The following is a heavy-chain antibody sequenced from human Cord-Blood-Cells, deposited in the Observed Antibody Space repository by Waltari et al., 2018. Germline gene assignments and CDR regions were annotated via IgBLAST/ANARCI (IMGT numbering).Heavy chain of an antibody. V-gene: IGHV1-69*10. J-gene: IGHJ3*02. D-gene: IGHD2-8*01. Sequence: QVQLVQSGSEVKKPGSPVKVSGKASGGTYRSNANSWARQAPGQGLEWMGGIIPILGIANYAQKFQGRVTITADKSTSTAYMELSSLRSEDTAVYYCARGPMGYGFAFDIWGQGTMVTVSS. CDR1: GGTYRSNA. CDR2: IIPILGIA. CDR3: ARGPMGYGFAFDI.